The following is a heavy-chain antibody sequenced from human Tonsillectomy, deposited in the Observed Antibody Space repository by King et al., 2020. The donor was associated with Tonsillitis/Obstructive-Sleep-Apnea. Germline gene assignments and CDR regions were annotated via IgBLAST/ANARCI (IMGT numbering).Heavy chain of an antibody. CDR3: TRDKEENPYYDGSGSRNYYMDV. D-gene: IGHD3-10*01. V-gene: IGHV3-49*05. CDR1: GFTFGDYA. J-gene: IGHJ6*03. CDR2: IRSEAYGGTT. Sequence: QLVQSGGGLVKPGRSLRLSCTASGFTFGDYAMSWFRQAPGKGLEWVGFIRSEAYGGTTEYAASVKGRFTISRDDSKSIAYLQMNSLKTEVTAVYYLTRDKEENPYYDGSGSRNYYMDVWGQGTTVTVSS.